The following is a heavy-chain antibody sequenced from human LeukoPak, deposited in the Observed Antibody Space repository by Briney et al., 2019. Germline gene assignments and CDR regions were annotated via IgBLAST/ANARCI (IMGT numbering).Heavy chain of an antibody. V-gene: IGHV4-30-2*01. Sequence: SETLSLTCTVSGGSISSGGYSWSWIRQPPGKGLEWIGYIYHNGNTYYNPSLKSRVTISVDMSKNQFSLNLRSVTAADTAVYYCARVLRSSGSYHFDCWGQGTLVTVSS. CDR2: IYHNGNT. CDR3: ARVLRSSGSYHFDC. D-gene: IGHD3-10*01. CDR1: GGSISSGGYS. J-gene: IGHJ4*02.